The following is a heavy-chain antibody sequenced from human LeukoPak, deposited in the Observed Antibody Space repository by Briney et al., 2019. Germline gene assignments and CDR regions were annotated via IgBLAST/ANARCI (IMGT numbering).Heavy chain of an antibody. CDR1: GFTFSSYA. CDR2: ISGSGGGT. V-gene: IGHV3-23*01. CDR3: ANSQRSRWNHYFDH. Sequence: TGGSLRLSCAASGFTFSSYAMSWVRQAPGKGLGWVSGISGSGGGTDYADSVKGRFTISRDNSKNTLYLQMNSLRAKDSAVYFCANSQRSRWNHYFDHGGQGTLVPVSS. J-gene: IGHJ4*02. D-gene: IGHD6-13*01.